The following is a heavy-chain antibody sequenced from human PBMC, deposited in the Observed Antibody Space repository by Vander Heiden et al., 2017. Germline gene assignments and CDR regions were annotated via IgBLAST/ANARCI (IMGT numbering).Heavy chain of an antibody. D-gene: IGHD3-16*01. CDR3: VKDVASFYGEPRVDL. V-gene: IGHV3-9*01. Sequence: EMQPEASAGGLVQPGRSLRLSCGAPGFPFDDYAMNWVRQAPGKGLEWVSASSWQSGSINYADFVKGRVTISRDNAKNSLYLQMTRQRAEVTAGYYCVKDVASFYGEPRVDLWGRGAMVTVSS. CDR2: SSWQSGSI. CDR1: GFPFDDYA. J-gene: IGHJ2*01.